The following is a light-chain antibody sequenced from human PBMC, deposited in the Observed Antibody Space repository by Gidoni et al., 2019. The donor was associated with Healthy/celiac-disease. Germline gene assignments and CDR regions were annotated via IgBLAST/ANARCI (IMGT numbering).Light chain of an antibody. Sequence: QSALTQPASVSGSPGQSSTISCTGTSSDVGGYNYVSWHQQHPGKAPKLMIYEVSNRPSGVSNRFSGSKSGNTASLTISGLQAEDEADYYCSSYTSSSTLVFGGGTKMTVL. CDR3: SSYTSSSTLV. J-gene: IGLJ2*01. V-gene: IGLV2-14*01. CDR2: EVS. CDR1: SSDVGGYNY.